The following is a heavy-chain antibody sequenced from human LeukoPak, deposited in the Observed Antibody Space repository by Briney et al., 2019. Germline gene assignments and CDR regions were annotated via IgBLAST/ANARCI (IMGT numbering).Heavy chain of an antibody. CDR3: ARGVLYYDFWSGYTRTQNWFDP. J-gene: IGHJ5*02. D-gene: IGHD3-3*01. CDR2: INHSGST. CDR1: GGSFSGYY. Sequence: ETLSLTCAVYGGSFSGYYWSWIRQPPGKGLEGIGEINHSGSTNYNPSLKSRVTISVDTSKNQFSLKLSSVTAADTAVYYCARGVLYYDFWSGYTRTQNWFDPWGQGTLVTVSS. V-gene: IGHV4-34*01.